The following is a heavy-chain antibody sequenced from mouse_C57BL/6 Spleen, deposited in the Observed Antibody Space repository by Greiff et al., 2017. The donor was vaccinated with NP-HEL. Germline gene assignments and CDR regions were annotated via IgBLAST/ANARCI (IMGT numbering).Heavy chain of an antibody. J-gene: IGHJ2*01. CDR1: GYTFTDYY. CDR2: INPNNGGT. Sequence: EVQLQQSGPELVKPGASVKISCKASGYTFTDYYMNWVKQSHGKSLEWIGDINPNNGGTSYNQKFKGKATLTVDKSSSTAYMELRSLTSEASAVYYCARGGYYYGSSWGQGTTLTVSS. CDR3: ARGGYYYGSS. D-gene: IGHD1-1*01. V-gene: IGHV1-26*01.